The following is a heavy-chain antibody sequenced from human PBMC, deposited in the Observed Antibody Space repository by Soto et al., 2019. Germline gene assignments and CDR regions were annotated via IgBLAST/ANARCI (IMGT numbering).Heavy chain of an antibody. Sequence: QVTSKESGPTLVKPTQTLTLTCTFSGFALSTSGVAMAWIRQPPGKALEWLALIYGADDKRYSPSLKSRLTIPKDTTKNQVVLTITNIDPVDTATDYCARKREPIALYDNSGHFSFDVWGQGTMVTVSS. D-gene: IGHD3-22*01. J-gene: IGHJ3*01. CDR3: ARKREPIALYDNSGHFSFDV. CDR1: GFALSTSGVA. V-gene: IGHV2-5*02. CDR2: IYGADDK.